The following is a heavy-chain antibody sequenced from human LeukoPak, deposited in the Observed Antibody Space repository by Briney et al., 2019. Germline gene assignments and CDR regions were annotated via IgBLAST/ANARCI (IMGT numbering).Heavy chain of an antibody. Sequence: SETLSLTCGVSGGSISNTNWWSWVRQPPGQGLEWIGYIYYSGSTNYNPSLKSRVTISVDTSKNQFSLKLSSVTAADTAVYYCARHVWLQPFDYWGQGTLVTVSS. V-gene: IGHV4-4*02. J-gene: IGHJ4*02. CDR2: IYYSGST. D-gene: IGHD3-9*01. CDR1: GGSISNTNW. CDR3: ARHVWLQPFDY.